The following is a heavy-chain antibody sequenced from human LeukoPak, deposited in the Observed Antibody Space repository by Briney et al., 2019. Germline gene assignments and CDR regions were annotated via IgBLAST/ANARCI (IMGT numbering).Heavy chain of an antibody. J-gene: IGHJ3*02. D-gene: IGHD4-17*01. CDR3: ARDPKGDYGPLLADAFDI. CDR1: GYTFTSCY. Sequence: ASVKVSCKASGYTFTSCYMHWVRQAPGQGLEWMGIINPSGGSTSYAQKFQGRVTMTRDTSTSTVYMELSSLRSEDTAVYYCARDPKGDYGPLLADAFDIWGQGTMVTVSS. V-gene: IGHV1-46*01. CDR2: INPSGGST.